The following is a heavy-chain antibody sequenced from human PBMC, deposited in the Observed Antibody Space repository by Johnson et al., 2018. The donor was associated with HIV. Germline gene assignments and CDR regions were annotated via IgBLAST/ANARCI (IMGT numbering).Heavy chain of an antibody. J-gene: IGHJ3*02. D-gene: IGHD5-24*01. CDR2: IYSDGST. CDR1: GFTVSSSY. CDR3: ARDLRWSYDAFDI. V-gene: IGHV3-66*01. Sequence: VQLVESGGGLVQPGGSLRLSCVASGFTVSSSYMSWVRQAPGKGLEWVSVIYSDGSTYYADSVKGRFSISRDNSKNSLYLQMNSLRAEDTAVYYCARDLRWSYDAFDIWGQGTMVTVSS.